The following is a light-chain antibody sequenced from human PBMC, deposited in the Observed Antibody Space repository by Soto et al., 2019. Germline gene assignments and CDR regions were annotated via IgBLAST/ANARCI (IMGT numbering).Light chain of an antibody. V-gene: IGKV1-5*03. Sequence: DIQMTQSPSTLSASVGDRVTITCRASQSISSWLAWYQQKPGKPPNLLIYKASNLESGVPSRFRGSGSGTEFTLTISSLQPDDFTTYYCQQYHRYPVTFGQGTRLEIK. CDR1: QSISSW. J-gene: IGKJ5*01. CDR3: QQYHRYPVT. CDR2: KAS.